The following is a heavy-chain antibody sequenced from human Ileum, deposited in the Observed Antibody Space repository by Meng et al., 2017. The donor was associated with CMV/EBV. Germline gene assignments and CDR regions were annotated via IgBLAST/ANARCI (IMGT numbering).Heavy chain of an antibody. CDR2: IEDGGTT. Sequence: SETLSLTCSVSGGSVSSPNYSWSWIRLPPGKGLEWIGLIEDGGTTRYKPSLMSRVIISADTSKNQFSLRLNSVTAADTATYYCARGGWGNWNFEHWGQGTLVTVSS. J-gene: IGHJ4*02. CDR1: GGSVSSPNYS. V-gene: IGHV4-61*01. CDR3: ARGGWGNWNFEH. D-gene: IGHD3-16*01.